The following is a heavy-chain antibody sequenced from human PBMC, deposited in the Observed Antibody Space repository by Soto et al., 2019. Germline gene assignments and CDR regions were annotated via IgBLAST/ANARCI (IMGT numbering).Heavy chain of an antibody. CDR2: IYHSGST. Sequence: QVQLQESGPGLVKPSGTLSLTCAVSGGSISSSNWWSWVRQPPGKGLEWIGEIYHSGSTNSNPSLKSRVTISVDKSKNQFSLKLSSVTAADTAVYYCASRNSSGHYPDAFDIWGQGTMVTVSS. CDR3: ASRNSSGHYPDAFDI. J-gene: IGHJ3*02. D-gene: IGHD3-22*01. V-gene: IGHV4-4*02. CDR1: GGSISSSNW.